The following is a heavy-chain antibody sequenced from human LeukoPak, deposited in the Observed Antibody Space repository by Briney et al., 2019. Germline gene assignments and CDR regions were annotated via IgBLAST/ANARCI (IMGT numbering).Heavy chain of an antibody. CDR1: GFTFSSYA. V-gene: IGHV3-23*01. D-gene: IGHD3-22*01. CDR3: AKMGLGFDSTFNWFDP. CDR2: ISGSGGST. Sequence: GGSLRLSCAASGFTFSSYAMSWVRQAPGKGLEWVSAISGSGGSTYYADSVKGRFTISRDNSKNTLYLQMNSLRAEDTAVYYCAKMGLGFDSTFNWFDPWGQGTLVTVSS. J-gene: IGHJ5*02.